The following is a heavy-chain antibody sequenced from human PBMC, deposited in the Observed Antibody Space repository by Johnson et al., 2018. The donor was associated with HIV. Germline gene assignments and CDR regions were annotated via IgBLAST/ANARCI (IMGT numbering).Heavy chain of an antibody. Sequence: VQLVESGGGLVQPGGSLRLSCAASGFTFSSYWMSWVRQAPGKGLEWVANIKQDGSQKNYVDSVKGRFTISRDNAKNSLFLQMNTLRAEDTAVYYCARDVSYRYDSDGWADAFDIWGQGTMVTVSS. CDR3: ARDVSYRYDSDGWADAFDI. CDR1: GFTFSSYW. V-gene: IGHV3-7*01. CDR2: IKQDGSQK. J-gene: IGHJ3*02. D-gene: IGHD3-22*01.